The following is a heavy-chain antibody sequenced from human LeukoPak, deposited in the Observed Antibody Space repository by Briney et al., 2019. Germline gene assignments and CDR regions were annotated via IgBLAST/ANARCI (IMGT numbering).Heavy chain of an antibody. CDR1: GGSISSYY. CDR2: IYTSGST. D-gene: IGHD2-2*01. Sequence: SETLSLTCTVSGGSISSYYWSWIRQPPGKGLEWIGYIYTSGSTNYNPSLKSRVTISVDTSKNQFSLKLSSVTAADTAVYYCVRHWGTSSTDYYYYYMDVWGKGTTVTVSS. V-gene: IGHV4-4*09. J-gene: IGHJ6*03. CDR3: VRHWGTSSTDYYYYYMDV.